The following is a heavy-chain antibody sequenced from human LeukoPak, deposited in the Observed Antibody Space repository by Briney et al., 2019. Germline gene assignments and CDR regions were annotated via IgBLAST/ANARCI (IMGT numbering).Heavy chain of an antibody. CDR1: GFTFSRYS. CDR2: ISSSSSYI. Sequence: GGSPRLSCAASGFTFSRYSMNWVGQAPGKGLEWVSSISSSSSYIYYADSVKGRFTISRDNAKNSLYLQMNSRRAEDTAVYYCARDLGYYYDSSGGFGIWGQGTRVTVSS. J-gene: IGHJ3*02. CDR3: ARDLGYYYDSSGGFGI. D-gene: IGHD3-22*01. V-gene: IGHV3-21*01.